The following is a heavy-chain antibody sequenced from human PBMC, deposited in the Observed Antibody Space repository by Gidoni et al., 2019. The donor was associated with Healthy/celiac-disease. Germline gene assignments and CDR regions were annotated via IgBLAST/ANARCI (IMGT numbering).Heavy chain of an antibody. CDR3: ARARDSSSCWFDP. D-gene: IGHD6-13*01. J-gene: IGHJ5*02. CDR1: GGSISSGGYY. CDR2: IYYSGST. V-gene: IGHV4-31*01. Sequence: QVQLQESGPGLVKPSQTLSLTCTFSGGSISSGGYYWSWIRQHPGKGLEWIGYIYYSGSTYYNPSLKSLVTISVDTSKNQFSLKLSSVTAADTAVYYCARARDSSSCWFDPWGQGTLVTVSS.